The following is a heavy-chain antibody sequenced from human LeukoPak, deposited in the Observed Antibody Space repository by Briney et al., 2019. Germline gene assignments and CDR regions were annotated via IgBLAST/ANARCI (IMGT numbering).Heavy chain of an antibody. CDR1: GFTFSSYW. D-gene: IGHD2-15*01. CDR2: IKQDGSEK. V-gene: IGHV3-7*01. CDR3: ARDLVVGDAFDI. Sequence: GGSLRLXCAASGFTFSSYWMSWVRQAPGKGLEWVANIKQDGSEKYYVDSVKGRFTISRDNAKNSLYLQMNSLRGEDRAVYYCARDLVVGDAFDIWGQGTMATVSS. J-gene: IGHJ3*02.